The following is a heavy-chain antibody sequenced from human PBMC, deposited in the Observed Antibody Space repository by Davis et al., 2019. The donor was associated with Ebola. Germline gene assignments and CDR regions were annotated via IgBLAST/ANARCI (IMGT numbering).Heavy chain of an antibody. Sequence: GESLKISCAASGFTFSSYSMNWVRQAPGQGLEWVSYISSSSNTIYYADSVKGRFTISRDNARNSLYLQMNSLRDEDTAVYYCARADFGSGSSYGMDVWGKGTTVTVSS. D-gene: IGHD3-10*01. J-gene: IGHJ6*04. CDR1: GFTFSSYS. V-gene: IGHV3-48*02. CDR2: ISSSSNTI. CDR3: ARADFGSGSSYGMDV.